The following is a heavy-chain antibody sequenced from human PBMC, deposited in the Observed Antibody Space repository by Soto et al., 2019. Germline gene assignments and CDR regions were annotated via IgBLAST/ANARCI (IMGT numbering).Heavy chain of an antibody. D-gene: IGHD6-19*01. V-gene: IGHV3-21*01. J-gene: IGHJ6*02. CDR1: GFTFRSYS. Sequence: EVQLVESGGGLVKAGGSLRLSCAASGFTFRSYSMNWVRQAPGKGLEWVSSISSSSSYIYYADSVKGRFTISRDNAKNSLYLQMNSLRAEDTAVYYCASFFGSGWNLQYYYYGMDVWGQGTTVTVSS. CDR3: ASFFGSGWNLQYYYYGMDV. CDR2: ISSSSSYI.